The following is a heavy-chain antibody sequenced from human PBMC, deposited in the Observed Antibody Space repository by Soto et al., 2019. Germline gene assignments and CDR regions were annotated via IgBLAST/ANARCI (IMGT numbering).Heavy chain of an antibody. CDR3: ARRYYDFWSGYYDEVDY. J-gene: IGHJ4*02. CDR2: IYYSGST. Sequence: SETLSLTCTVSGGSISSSSYYWGWIRQPPGKGLEWIGSIYYSGSTYYNPSLKSRVTISVDTSKNQFSLKLSSVTAADTAVYYCARRYYDFWSGYYDEVDYWGQGTLVTVS. V-gene: IGHV4-39*01. D-gene: IGHD3-3*01. CDR1: GGSISSSSYY.